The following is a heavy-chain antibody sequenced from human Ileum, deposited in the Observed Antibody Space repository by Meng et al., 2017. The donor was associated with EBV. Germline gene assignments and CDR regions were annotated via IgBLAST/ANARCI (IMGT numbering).Heavy chain of an antibody. CDR2: ISHSGGT. V-gene: IGHV4-59*12. Sequence: QVQLQESGPPLVRPSEXPSLTRTVSGGSITGYFWSWVRQPPGKGLEWIGSISHSGGTAYHPSLRRRVTLSVDTSENQFSLKVTSLTAADTAVYYCAREQDDGDYGRHRIDSWGQGTLVTVSS. J-gene: IGHJ5*01. CDR1: GGSITGYF. CDR3: AREQDDGDYGRHRIDS. D-gene: IGHD4-17*01.